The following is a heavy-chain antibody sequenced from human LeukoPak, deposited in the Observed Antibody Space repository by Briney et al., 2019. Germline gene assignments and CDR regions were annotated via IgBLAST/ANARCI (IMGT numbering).Heavy chain of an antibody. CDR1: GDSVSNGNYY. J-gene: IGHJ4*02. V-gene: IGHV4-61*03. CDR2: IYYTGKT. D-gene: IGHD3-10*01. Sequence: PSETLSLTCTVSGDSVSNGNYYWSWLRQLPGKALEWIGYIYYTGKTYYNPSLEGRVTILVDTSRNHFSVKLSSVTAADTAVYYCARSQNYYGSGDYWSQGTLVTVSS. CDR3: ARSQNYYGSGDY.